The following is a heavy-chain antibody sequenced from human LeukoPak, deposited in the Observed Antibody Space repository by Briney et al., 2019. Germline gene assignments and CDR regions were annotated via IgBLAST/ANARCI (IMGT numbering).Heavy chain of an antibody. D-gene: IGHD2-15*01. CDR1: GFTFNSYA. V-gene: IGHV3-30-3*01. Sequence: PGGSLRLSCAASGFTFNSYAMHWVRQAPGKGLEWVAVISIDGSHKYYADSVKGRFTVSRDNSKNTLYLEMSSLTAEDTAVYYCARGPVVVVAYVDYWGQGTLVTVSS. J-gene: IGHJ4*02. CDR2: ISIDGSHK. CDR3: ARGPVVVVAYVDY.